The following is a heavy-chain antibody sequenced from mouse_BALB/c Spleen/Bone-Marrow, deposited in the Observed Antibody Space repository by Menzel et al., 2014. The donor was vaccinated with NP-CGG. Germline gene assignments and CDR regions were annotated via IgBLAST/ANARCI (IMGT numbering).Heavy chain of an antibody. CDR3: ARGGLDFDY. J-gene: IGHJ2*01. V-gene: IGHV3-1*02. CDR1: GYSITSGYT. Sequence: DVKLVESGPDLVRPSQSLSLTCTVTGYSITSGYTWHWIRQFPGNKLEWMGDIHYSGGANYNPSLKSRISITRDTSKNHFFLQLNSVTTEDTATYYCARGGLDFDYWGQGATLTVSS. D-gene: IGHD3-3*01. CDR2: IHYSGGA.